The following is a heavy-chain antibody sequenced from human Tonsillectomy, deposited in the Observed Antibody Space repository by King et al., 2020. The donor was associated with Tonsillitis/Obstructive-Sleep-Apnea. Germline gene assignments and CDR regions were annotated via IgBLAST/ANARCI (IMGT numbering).Heavy chain of an antibody. Sequence: VQLVESGGGVVQPGKPLSLSCAASGFSFSSHAMHWVRQAPGRGLEWVAVLSYYGTNKYYADSVKGRFNISRDNSKNTRYLQMDSLRPEDTAVYYCARDLAVLVKDWYFDVWGRGTLVTVSS. CDR1: GFSFSSHA. V-gene: IGHV3-30*01. CDR3: ARDLAVLVKDWYFDV. D-gene: IGHD3-10*01. CDR2: LSYYGTNK. J-gene: IGHJ2*01.